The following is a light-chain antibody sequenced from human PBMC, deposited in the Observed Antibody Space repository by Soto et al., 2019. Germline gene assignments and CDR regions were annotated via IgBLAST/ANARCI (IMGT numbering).Light chain of an antibody. V-gene: IGKV3-11*01. CDR1: QSVSSY. CDR3: QQRNNWPTIT. CDR2: DAS. J-gene: IGKJ5*01. Sequence: EIVLTQSPVTLSLSPGERATLSCRASQSVSSYLAWYQQKPGQAPRLIIYDASNRATGIPARFSGGVSGTDFTLTIDNLEPEDFAIYYGQQRNNWPTITFGQVTRLEIK.